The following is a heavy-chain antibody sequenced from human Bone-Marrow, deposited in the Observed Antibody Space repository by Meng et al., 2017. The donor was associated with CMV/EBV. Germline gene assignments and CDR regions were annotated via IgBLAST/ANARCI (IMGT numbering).Heavy chain of an antibody. CDR1: GFTSSSYW. V-gene: IGHV3-7*03. CDR3: AMRDSGGRSFES. CDR2: IKPDGSEG. D-gene: IGHD3-10*01. J-gene: IGHJ4*02. Sequence: GGPLRLSCAASGFTSSSYWMSWVRQAPGKGLEWVANIKPDGSEGYFLESVMGRFTVSRDKSENTLYLHMKSLRGNDTATDYCAMRDSGGRSFESWGQGTLVTVSS.